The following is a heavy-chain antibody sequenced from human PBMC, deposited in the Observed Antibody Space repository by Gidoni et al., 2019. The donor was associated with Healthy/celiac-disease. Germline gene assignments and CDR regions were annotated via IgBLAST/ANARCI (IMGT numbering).Heavy chain of an antibody. CDR2: ISSSSSYI. Sequence: EVQLVESGGGLVKPGGSLRLSCAASGFTFSSYSMNWVRQAPGKGLEWVSSISSSSSYIYYADSVKGRFTISRDNAKNSLYLQMNSLRAEDTAVYYCARNLGGYYYEDYWGQGTLVTVSS. D-gene: IGHD3-22*01. V-gene: IGHV3-21*01. CDR3: ARNLGGYYYEDY. J-gene: IGHJ4*02. CDR1: GFTFSSYS.